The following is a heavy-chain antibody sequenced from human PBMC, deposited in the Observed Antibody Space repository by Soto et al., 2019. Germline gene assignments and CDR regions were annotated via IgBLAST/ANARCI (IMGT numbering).Heavy chain of an antibody. V-gene: IGHV3-23*01. Sequence: GGSLRLSCAASGFTFSSYAMSWVRQAPGKGLEWVSAISGSGGSTYYADSVKGRFTISRDNSKNTLYLQMNSLRAEDTAVYYCAKSLPRGGITMIVVVPFDYWGQGTLVTVSS. CDR2: ISGSGGST. D-gene: IGHD3-22*01. CDR1: GFTFSSYA. J-gene: IGHJ4*02. CDR3: AKSLPRGGITMIVVVPFDY.